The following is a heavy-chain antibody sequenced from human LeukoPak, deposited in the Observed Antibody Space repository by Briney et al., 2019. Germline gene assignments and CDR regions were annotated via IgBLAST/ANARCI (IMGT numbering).Heavy chain of an antibody. V-gene: IGHV3-74*01. J-gene: IGHJ4*02. CDR3: ARTSPTSHFDF. Sequence: GGSLRLSCVASGFTFTTYWMHRVRQAPGKGLVWVSRINGDGSNSNYADSVKGRFTISRDNARNTLYLQMNGLRAEDTALHYCARTSPTSHFDFWGQGTVVTVSS. CDR1: GFTFTTYW. CDR2: INGDGSNS. D-gene: IGHD3-16*01.